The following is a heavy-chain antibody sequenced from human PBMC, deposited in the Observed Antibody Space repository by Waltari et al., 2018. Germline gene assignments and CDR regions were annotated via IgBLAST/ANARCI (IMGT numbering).Heavy chain of an antibody. V-gene: IGHV1-69*01. CDR2: IIPIFGTA. CDR1: GGTFSSYA. CDR3: ALAYCGGDCYFCVYYGMDV. D-gene: IGHD2-21*02. Sequence: QVQLVQSGAEVKKPGSSVKVSCKASGGTFSSYAISWVRQAPGQGLEWMGGIIPIFGTANYAQKFQGRVTITADESTSTAYMELSSLRSEDTAVYYCALAYCGGDCYFCVYYGMDVWGQGTTVTVSS. J-gene: IGHJ6*02.